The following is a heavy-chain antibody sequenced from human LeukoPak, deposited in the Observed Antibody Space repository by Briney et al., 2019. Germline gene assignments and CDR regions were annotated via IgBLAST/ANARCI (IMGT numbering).Heavy chain of an antibody. D-gene: IGHD3-22*01. CDR2: ISGSGDST. J-gene: IGHJ4*02. CDR1: GFTLSIYA. Sequence: GGSLRLSCAASGFTLSIYAMTWVRQAPGKGLEWVSAISGSGDSTYYADSVKGRFTISRDNSKNTLYLQMNSLRVEDTAVYYCAKPYYSDSSGYYYFFDYWGQGTLVTVSS. V-gene: IGHV3-23*01. CDR3: AKPYYSDSSGYYYFFDY.